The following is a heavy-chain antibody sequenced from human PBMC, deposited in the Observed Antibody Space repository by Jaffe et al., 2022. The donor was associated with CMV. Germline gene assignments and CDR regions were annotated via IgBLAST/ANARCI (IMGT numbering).Heavy chain of an antibody. CDR1: GFTFSSYG. Sequence: QVQLVESGGGVVQPGRSLRLSCAASGFTFSSYGMHWVRQAPGKGLEWVAVIWYDGSNKYYADSVKGRFTISRDNSKNTLYLQMNSLRAEDTAVYYCASSGTPPNKYYYDSHYYYMDVWGKGTTVTVSS. J-gene: IGHJ6*03. CDR3: ASSGTPPNKYYYDSHYYYMDV. D-gene: IGHD3-22*01. CDR2: IWYDGSNK. V-gene: IGHV3-33*08.